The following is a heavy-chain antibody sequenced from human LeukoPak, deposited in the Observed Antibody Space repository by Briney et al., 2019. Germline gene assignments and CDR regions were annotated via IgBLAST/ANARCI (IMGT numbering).Heavy chain of an antibody. D-gene: IGHD3-9*01. CDR1: GFNFRYF. V-gene: IGHV4-59*01. CDR3: ARERPSYDILTGYYHYFDY. CDR2: IYYSGST. J-gene: IGHJ4*02. Sequence: GSLRLTCLGSGFNFRYFWMSWVRQAPGKGLEWIGYIYYSGSTNYNPSLKSRVTISVDTSKNQFSLKLSSVTAADTAVYYCARERPSYDILTGYYHYFDYWGQGTLVTVSS.